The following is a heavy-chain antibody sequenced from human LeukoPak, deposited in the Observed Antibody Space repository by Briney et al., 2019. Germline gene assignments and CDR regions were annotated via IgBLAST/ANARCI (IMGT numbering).Heavy chain of an antibody. CDR3: AKDAPYCGGDCPPDYYFDY. J-gene: IGHJ4*02. V-gene: IGHV3-23*01. Sequence: GGSLRLSCAASGFTFSSYAMSWVRQAPGKGLEWVSAISGSGGSTCYADSVKGRFTISRDNSKNTLYLQMNSLRAEDTAVYYCAKDAPYCGGDCPPDYYFDYWGQGTLVTVSS. D-gene: IGHD2-21*02. CDR1: GFTFSSYA. CDR2: ISGSGGST.